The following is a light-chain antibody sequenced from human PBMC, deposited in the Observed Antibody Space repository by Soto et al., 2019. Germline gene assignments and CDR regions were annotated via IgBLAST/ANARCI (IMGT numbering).Light chain of an antibody. J-gene: IGKJ4*01. CDR1: QGISNY. CDR2: VAS. CDR3: QQIKSYPLT. Sequence: IQWTQSPSSRCASIGDRVTITCRASQGISNYLAWYQQKPGNAPELLIFVASTLRSGVPSRFSGSGSGTDFTLTISSLQPEDFATYYCQQIKSYPLTFGGGTKVDIK. V-gene: IGKV1-9*01.